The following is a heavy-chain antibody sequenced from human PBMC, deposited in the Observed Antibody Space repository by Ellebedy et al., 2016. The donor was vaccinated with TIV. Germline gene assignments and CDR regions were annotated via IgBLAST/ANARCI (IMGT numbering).Heavy chain of an antibody. CDR2: ISGSGDIT. V-gene: IGHV3-23*01. D-gene: IGHD7-27*01. CDR3: TKRGVAWAAFDI. Sequence: GESLKISCAASGFTFSSYGMTWVRQAPGKGLEWVSDISGSGDITYFADSVKGRFTISRDNSQDTVHLQMHSLRAEDTAVYYCTKRGVAWAAFDIWGPGTLVTVSS. CDR1: GFTFSSYG. J-gene: IGHJ3*02.